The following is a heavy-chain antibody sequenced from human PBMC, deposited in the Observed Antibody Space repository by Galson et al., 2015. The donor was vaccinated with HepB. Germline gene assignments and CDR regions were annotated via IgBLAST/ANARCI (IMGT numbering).Heavy chain of an antibody. CDR2: NHAGNGNT. V-gene: IGHV1-3*01. Sequence: SVKVSCKASGYSFTDYFMHWVRQAPGQRLEWMGWNHAGNGNTKYSEKFEGRVTFTRDTSASTIYVESSSLRLEDTAVYYCARHSEWADYWGQGTLVTVSS. CDR1: GYSFTDYF. D-gene: IGHD1-26*01. CDR3: ARHSEWADY. J-gene: IGHJ4*02.